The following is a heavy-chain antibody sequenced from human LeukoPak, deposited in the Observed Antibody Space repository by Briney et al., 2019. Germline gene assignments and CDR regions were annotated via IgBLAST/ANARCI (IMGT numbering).Heavy chain of an antibody. D-gene: IGHD4-23*01. CDR1: GFTFNNYI. CDR2: ISSSSDYI. V-gene: IGHV3-21*01. J-gene: IGHJ4*02. Sequence: GGSLRLSCAASGFTFNNYIMNWVRQAPGKGLEWVSSISSSSDYIYYADSVKGRFTISRDNAKNSLYLQMNSLRAEDTAVYYCARDYVGSSPFDYWGQGTLVTVSP. CDR3: ARDYVGSSPFDY.